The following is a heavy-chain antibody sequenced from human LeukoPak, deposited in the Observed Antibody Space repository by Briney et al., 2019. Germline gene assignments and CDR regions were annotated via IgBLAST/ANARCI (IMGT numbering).Heavy chain of an antibody. CDR2: INHSGTT. CDR3: ARRSAYSSAFDY. Sequence: SETLSLTCAVYGGSFSGYFWTWIRQPPGKGLEWIGEINHSGTTNYKPSLKRRLIMSVDTSKNQFSLRLSYVAAADTGLYFCARRSAYSSAFDYWGQGSLVTVST. D-gene: IGHD6-19*01. CDR1: GGSFSGYF. J-gene: IGHJ4*02. V-gene: IGHV4-34*01.